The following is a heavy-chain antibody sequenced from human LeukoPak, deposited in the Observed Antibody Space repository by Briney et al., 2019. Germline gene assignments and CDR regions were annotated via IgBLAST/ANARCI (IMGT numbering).Heavy chain of an antibody. CDR3: ARVGRYFDWLPLDY. Sequence: XGKINHSGSNNYNPSLKSRVTISVDTSKKKFSLKLSSVTAADTAVYYCARVGRYFDWLPLDYWGQGTXVTVSS. J-gene: IGHJ4*02. V-gene: IGHV4-34*01. CDR2: INHSGSN. D-gene: IGHD3-9*01.